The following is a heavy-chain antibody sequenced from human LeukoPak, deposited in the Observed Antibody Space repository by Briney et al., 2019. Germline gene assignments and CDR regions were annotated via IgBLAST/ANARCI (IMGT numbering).Heavy chain of an antibody. Sequence: ASVKVSCKASGYTFTSYDINWVRQATGQGLEWMGWMNPNSGNTGYAQKFQGRVTMTGNTSISTAYMELSSLRSEDTAVYYCARAGRRYCSGGSCYLVGNLCDYWGQGTLVTVSS. CDR1: GYTFTSYD. D-gene: IGHD2-15*01. V-gene: IGHV1-8*01. CDR2: MNPNSGNT. J-gene: IGHJ4*02. CDR3: ARAGRRYCSGGSCYLVGNLCDY.